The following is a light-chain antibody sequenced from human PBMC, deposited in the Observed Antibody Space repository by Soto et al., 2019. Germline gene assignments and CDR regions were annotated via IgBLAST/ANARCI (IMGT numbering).Light chain of an antibody. CDR1: RGDVGAYDY. CDR3: SSYTTSSAVL. J-gene: IGLJ2*01. Sequence: QSALTQPASVSGSPGQSITISCTGTRGDVGAYDYVSWYQQRPGKAPKLMIFDVTNRPSGVSDRFSGSKSGNTASLTISGLQAEDEADYYCSSYTTSSAVLFGGGTKLTVL. CDR2: DVT. V-gene: IGLV2-14*01.